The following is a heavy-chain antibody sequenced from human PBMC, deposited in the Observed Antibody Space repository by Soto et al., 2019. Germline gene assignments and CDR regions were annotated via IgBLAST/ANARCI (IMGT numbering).Heavy chain of an antibody. CDR3: AKDRVTFGGVNLLRPRTVWYFDY. J-gene: IGHJ4*02. CDR2: ISGSGGST. CDR1: GFTFSSYA. V-gene: IGHV3-23*01. Sequence: GGSLRLSCAASGFTFSSYAMSWVRQAPGKGLEWVSAISGSGGSTYYADSVKGRFTISRDNSKNTLYLQMNSLRAEDTAVYYCAKDRVTFGGVNLLRPRTVWYFDYWGQGTLVTVSS. D-gene: IGHD3-16*01.